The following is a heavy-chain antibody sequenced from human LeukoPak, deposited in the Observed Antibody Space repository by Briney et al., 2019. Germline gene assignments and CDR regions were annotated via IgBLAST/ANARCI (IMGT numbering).Heavy chain of an antibody. CDR3: ARDYYDSSGYSAHFDY. J-gene: IGHJ4*02. D-gene: IGHD3-22*01. CDR1: GYTFTGYY. V-gene: IGHV1-2*02. Sequence: ASVNVSCMASGYTFTGYYMHWVRQAPGQGLEWMGWINPNSGGTNYAQKFQGRVTMTRDTSISTAYMELSRLRSDDTAVYYCARDYYDSSGYSAHFDYWGQGTLVTVSS. CDR2: INPNSGGT.